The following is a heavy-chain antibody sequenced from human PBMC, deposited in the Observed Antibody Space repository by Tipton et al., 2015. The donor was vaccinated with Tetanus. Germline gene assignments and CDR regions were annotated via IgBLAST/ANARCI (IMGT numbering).Heavy chain of an antibody. D-gene: IGHD2-2*01. J-gene: IGHJ5*02. CDR3: ARGSDIVVVRGVPRADWVAP. CDR1: GGSVRSGSYY. Sequence: TLSLTCTVSGGSVRSGSYYWNWIRQPAGKGLEWIGRVDRSGTTTYNPSLKGRVTMSLDTSKNQFSLKLTSVTAADTAMYYCARGSDIVVVRGVPRADWVAPWGQGALVTVSS. V-gene: IGHV4-61*02. CDR2: VDRSGTT.